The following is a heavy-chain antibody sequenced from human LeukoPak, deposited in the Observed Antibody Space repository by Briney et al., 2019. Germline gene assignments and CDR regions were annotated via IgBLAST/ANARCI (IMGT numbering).Heavy chain of an antibody. V-gene: IGHV3-30*01. CDR3: ARAEWESFDAFDI. D-gene: IGHD1-26*01. Sequence: GGSLRLSCAASGFTFSSYAMHWIRQAPGKGLEWVAVISYDGSNKYYADSVKGRFTISRDNSKNTLYLQMNSLRAEDTAVYYCARAEWESFDAFDIWGQGTMVTVSS. CDR1: GFTFSSYA. CDR2: ISYDGSNK. J-gene: IGHJ3*02.